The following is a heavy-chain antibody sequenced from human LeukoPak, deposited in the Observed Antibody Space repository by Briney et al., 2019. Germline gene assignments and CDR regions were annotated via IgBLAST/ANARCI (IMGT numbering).Heavy chain of an antibody. CDR2: IRYDGSNT. V-gene: IGHV3-30*02. D-gene: IGHD2-15*01. CDR3: ANDGGNIVVVEYYFDY. Sequence: PGGSLRLSCAASEFTFSSYAMHWVRQAPDKGLEWVAFIRYDGSNTYYADSVKGRFTISRVNSKNTLYLQMNRLRAEDTAVYYCANDGGNIVVVEYYFDYWGQGTLVTVSS. CDR1: EFTFSSYA. J-gene: IGHJ4*02.